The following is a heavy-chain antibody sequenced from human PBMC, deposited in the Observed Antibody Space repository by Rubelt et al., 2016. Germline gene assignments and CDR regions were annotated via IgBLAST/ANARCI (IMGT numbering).Heavy chain of an antibody. V-gene: IGHV3-23*04. D-gene: IGHD2-21*02. J-gene: IGHJ4*02. CDR2: IRRGGDT. CDR1: GFTFSSYA. Sequence: EVQLVESGGGLVQPGGSLRLSCGASGFTFSSYAMSWVRQAPGKGLEWVSSIRRGGDTYYADSVKGRFTISRDNSKNTLYLQMNGLRAEDTAVYYCANPACTGDCLPTFDYWGQGTLVTVSS. CDR3: ANPACTGDCLPTFDY.